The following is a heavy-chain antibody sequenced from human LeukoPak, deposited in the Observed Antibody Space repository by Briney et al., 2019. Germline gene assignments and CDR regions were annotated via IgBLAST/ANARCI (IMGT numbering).Heavy chain of an antibody. CDR2: INPNSGGT. J-gene: IGHJ4*02. Sequence: ASVKVSCKASGGTFSSYAISWVRQAPGQGLEWMGWINPNSGGTNYAQKFQGRVTMTRDTSISTAYMELSRLRSDDTAVYYCARAAPSDDYWGQGTLVTVSS. CDR3: ARAAPSDDY. CDR1: GGTFSSYA. V-gene: IGHV1-2*02.